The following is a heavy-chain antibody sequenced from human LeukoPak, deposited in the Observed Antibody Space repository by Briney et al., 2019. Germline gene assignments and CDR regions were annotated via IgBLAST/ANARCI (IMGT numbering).Heavy chain of an antibody. V-gene: IGHV3-74*01. CDR3: ARGSDRVAVAGLNWFDP. CDR1: GFTFSDYW. Sequence: GGSLRLSCAASGFTFSDYWMHWVRQAPGKGLVWVSRINSDRSSTRYADSVKGRFTISRDNAKNTLYLQMNSLRAEDTAVYYCARGSDRVAVAGLNWFDPWGQGTLVTVSS. J-gene: IGHJ5*02. D-gene: IGHD6-19*01. CDR2: INSDRSST.